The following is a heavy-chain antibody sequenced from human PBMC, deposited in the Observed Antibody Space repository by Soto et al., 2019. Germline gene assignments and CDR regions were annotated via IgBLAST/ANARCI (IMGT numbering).Heavy chain of an antibody. J-gene: IGHJ6*02. CDR1: GCSISSYY. Sequence: SETLSLTCTVSGCSISSYYLSLIRQPPGKGLEWIGYIYYSGSTNYNPSLKSRVTISVDTSKNQFSLKLSSVTAADTAVYYCARGTGGEMGKWRLLYYGMDVWGQGNTVTVS. CDR2: IYYSGST. V-gene: IGHV4-59*01. D-gene: IGHD2-8*01. CDR3: ARGTGGEMGKWRLLYYGMDV.